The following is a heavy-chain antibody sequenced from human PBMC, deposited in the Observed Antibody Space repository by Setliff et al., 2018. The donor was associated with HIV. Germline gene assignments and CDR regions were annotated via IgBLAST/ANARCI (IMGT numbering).Heavy chain of an antibody. CDR1: GASFSDYY. CDR3: ARVVGQCRGSWCYPMNYFDF. J-gene: IGHJ4*02. D-gene: IGHD2-15*01. CDR2: INHSGDT. V-gene: IGHV4-34*01. Sequence: SETLSLTCAVYGASFSDYYWTWIRQSPGKGLEWIGEINHSGDTNYNPSLKSRVTLSVDLSKNQFSLNLTAVSAADTAVYYCARVVGQCRGSWCYPMNYFDFWGLGTLVTVSS.